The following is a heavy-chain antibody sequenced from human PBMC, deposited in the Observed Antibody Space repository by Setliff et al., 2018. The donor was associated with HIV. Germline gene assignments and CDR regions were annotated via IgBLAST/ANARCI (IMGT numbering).Heavy chain of an antibody. D-gene: IGHD5-12*01. CDR2: IIPIFGTA. CDR3: ARGKTWLRFLDY. CDR1: GGTFSSYA. V-gene: IGHV1-69*13. Sequence: SVKVSCKASGGTFSSYAISWVRQAPGQGLEWMGGIIPIFGTANYAQKFQGRVTITADESTGTAYVELSSLRSEDTAVYYCARGKTWLRFLDYWGQGTLVTVSS. J-gene: IGHJ4*02.